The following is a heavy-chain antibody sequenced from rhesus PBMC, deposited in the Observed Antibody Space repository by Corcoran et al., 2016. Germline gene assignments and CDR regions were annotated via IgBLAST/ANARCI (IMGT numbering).Heavy chain of an antibody. J-gene: IGHJ4*01. CDR3: AREYYEDDYLDY. D-gene: IGHD3-9*01. Sequence: QVQLQESGPGLVQPSETLSLTCAVSGCSIRRNYWSWIRQPPGKGLEWIGRISGSGGSTDYNPALKRRVTISTDTSKNQFSLKLSSVTAADTAVYYCAREYYEDDYLDYWGQGVLVTVSS. V-gene: IGHV4-173*01. CDR2: ISGSGGST. CDR1: GCSIRRNY.